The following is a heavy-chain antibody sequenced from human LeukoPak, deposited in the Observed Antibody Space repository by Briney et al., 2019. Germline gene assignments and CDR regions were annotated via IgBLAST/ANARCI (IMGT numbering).Heavy chain of an antibody. J-gene: IGHJ4*02. V-gene: IGHV1-46*01. Sequence: ASVKVSCKASGYTFTGYYMHWVRQAPGQGLEWMGIINPSGGSTSYAQKFQGRVTMTRDMSTSTVYMELSSLRSEDTAVYYCARDLRGGCPGYWGQGTLVTVSS. CDR3: ARDLRGGCPGY. D-gene: IGHD5-24*01. CDR1: GYTFTGYY. CDR2: INPSGGST.